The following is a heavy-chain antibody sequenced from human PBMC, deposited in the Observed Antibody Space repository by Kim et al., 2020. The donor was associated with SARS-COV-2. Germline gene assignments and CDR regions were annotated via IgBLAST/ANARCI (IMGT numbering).Heavy chain of an antibody. J-gene: IGHJ4*02. D-gene: IGHD3-16*01. Sequence: FTISRDNAKNSLYLQMNSLRAEDTAVYYRARWGYYFDYWGQGTLVTVSS. CDR3: ARWGYYFDY. V-gene: IGHV3-48*03.